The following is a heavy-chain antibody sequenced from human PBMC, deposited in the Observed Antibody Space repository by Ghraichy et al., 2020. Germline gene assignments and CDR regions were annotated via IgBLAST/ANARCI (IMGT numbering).Heavy chain of an antibody. CDR2: IYPGDSDT. Sequence: GESLNISCKGSGYSFTSYWIGWVRQMPGKGLEWMGIIYPGDSDTRYSPSFQGQVTISADKSISTAYLQWSSLKASDTAMYYCARQNLASVGWPDAFDIWGQGTMVTVSS. CDR1: GYSFTSYW. CDR3: ARQNLASVGWPDAFDI. J-gene: IGHJ3*02. V-gene: IGHV5-51*01. D-gene: IGHD6-19*01.